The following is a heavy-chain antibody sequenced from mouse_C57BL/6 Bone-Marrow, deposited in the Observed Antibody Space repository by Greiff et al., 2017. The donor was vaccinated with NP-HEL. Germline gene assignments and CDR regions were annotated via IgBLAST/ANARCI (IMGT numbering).Heavy chain of an antibody. CDR1: GYTFTSYW. CDR3: ARDPPMWGNYLYWYFDV. J-gene: IGHJ1*03. CDR2: IDPSDSYT. V-gene: IGHV1-69*01. Sequence: VQLQQPGAELVMPGASVKLSCKASGYTFTSYWMHWVKQRPGQGLEWLGEIDPSDSYTNYNQKFKGKSTLTVDKSSSTAYMQLSSLTSEDSAVYYGARDPPMWGNYLYWYFDVGGTGTTVTVSS. D-gene: IGHD2-1*01.